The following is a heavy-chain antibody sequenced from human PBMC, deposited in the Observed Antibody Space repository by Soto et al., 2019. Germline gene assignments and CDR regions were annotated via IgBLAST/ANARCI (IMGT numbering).Heavy chain of an antibody. CDR2: IIPIFGTA. V-gene: IGHV1-69*13. CDR3: ARSTLRIAAAGPYYYYSGLDV. CDR1: GGTFSSYA. D-gene: IGHD6-13*01. J-gene: IGHJ6*02. Sequence: SVKVSCKXSGGTFSSYAISWVRQAPGQGLEWMGGIIPIFGTANYAQKFQGRVTITADESTSTAYMELSSLRSEDTAVYYCARSTLRIAAAGPYYYYSGLDVWGQGTTVTVSS.